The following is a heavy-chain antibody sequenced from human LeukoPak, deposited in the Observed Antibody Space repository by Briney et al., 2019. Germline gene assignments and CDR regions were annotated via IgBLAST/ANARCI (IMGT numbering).Heavy chain of an antibody. V-gene: IGHV1-46*01. CDR1: GYTFTSYY. CDR2: NNPTGGST. Sequence: ASVKVSGKASGYTFTSYYMHWVRQAPGQGLEWMGLNNPTGGSTGYAQKFQGRVTMTRDMSTRTDYMELSRLRSEDTAIYYCARDNSVGDNAWWFDPWGQGTLVTVSS. J-gene: IGHJ5*02. D-gene: IGHD1-26*01. CDR3: ARDNSVGDNAWWFDP.